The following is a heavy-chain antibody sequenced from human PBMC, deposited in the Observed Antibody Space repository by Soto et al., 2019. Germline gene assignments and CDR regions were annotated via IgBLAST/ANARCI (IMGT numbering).Heavy chain of an antibody. CDR1: GLSVSDNH. CDR3: ARDPPGNDGAFDY. D-gene: IGHD1-1*01. J-gene: IGHJ4*02. CDR2: IYMSDST. V-gene: IGHV3-66*01. Sequence: EVQLVESGGGLVQPGGSLRLSCAASGLSVSDNHMSWVRQAPGKGLEWVSLIYMSDSTYYADSVKGRFTISRDTSRNTLYLQMNSLRPEDTAVYYCARDPPGNDGAFDYWGQGILVTVSS.